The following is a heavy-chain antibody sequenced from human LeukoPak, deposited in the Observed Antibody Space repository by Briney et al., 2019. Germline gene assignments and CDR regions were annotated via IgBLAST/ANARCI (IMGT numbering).Heavy chain of an antibody. CDR3: AREYYGSGSSPSY. CDR1: GGTFSSYA. J-gene: IGHJ4*02. D-gene: IGHD3-10*01. CDR2: IIPIFGTA. Sequence: ASVKVSCKASGGTFSSYAISWVRQAPGQGLEWMGGIIPIFGTANCAQKFQGRVTITADESTSAAYMELSSLRSEDTAVYYCAREYYGSGSSPSYWGQGTLVTVSS. V-gene: IGHV1-69*13.